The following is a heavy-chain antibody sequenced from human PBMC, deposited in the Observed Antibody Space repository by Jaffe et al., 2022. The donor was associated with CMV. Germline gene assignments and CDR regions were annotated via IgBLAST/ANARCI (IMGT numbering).Heavy chain of an antibody. Sequence: QVQLQESGPGLVKPSETLSLTCTVSGGSISSYYWSWIRQPPGKGLEWIGYIYYSGSTNYNPSLKSRVTISVDTSKNQFSLKLSSVTAADTAVYYCARGAAVDCSGGSCSFYLPLKSYYYYMDVWGKGTTVTVSS. CDR2: IYYSGST. V-gene: IGHV4-59*01. J-gene: IGHJ6*03. CDR1: GGSISSYY. D-gene: IGHD2-15*01. CDR3: ARGAAVDCSGGSCSFYLPLKSYYYYMDV.